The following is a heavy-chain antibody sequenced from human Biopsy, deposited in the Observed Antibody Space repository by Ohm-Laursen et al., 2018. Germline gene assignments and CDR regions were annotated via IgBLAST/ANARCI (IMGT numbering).Heavy chain of an antibody. CDR3: AREDEGLLRALDL. D-gene: IGHD3-3*01. J-gene: IGHJ3*01. Sequence: PSETLSLNCTVSGASMTGYFWTWVRQPAGKGLEWIGHIYTIGDTTYNPSLESRVTMSLDTSENQFSLKMTSLTAADTAVYFCAREDEGLLRALDLWGQGTMVTVSS. CDR1: GASMTGYF. CDR2: IYTIGDT. V-gene: IGHV4-4*07.